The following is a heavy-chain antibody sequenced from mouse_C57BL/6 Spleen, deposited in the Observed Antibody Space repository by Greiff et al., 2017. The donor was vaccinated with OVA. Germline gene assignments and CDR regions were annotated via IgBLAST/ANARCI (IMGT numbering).Heavy chain of an antibody. CDR2: IDPSDSYT. D-gene: IGHD2-12*01. CDR3: ARKGPYRRYFDV. Sequence: QVQLQQSGAELVRPGASVKLSCKASGYTFTSYWMPWVNQRPGQGLEWIGEIDPSDSYTNYNQKFKGKATLTVDTSSSTAYMQLSSLTSEDSAVDYCARKGPYRRYFDVWGTGTTVTVSS. CDR1: GYTFTSYW. V-gene: IGHV1-50*01. J-gene: IGHJ1*03.